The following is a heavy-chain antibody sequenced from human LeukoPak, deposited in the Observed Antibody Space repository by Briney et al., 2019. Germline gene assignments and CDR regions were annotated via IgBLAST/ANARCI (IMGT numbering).Heavy chain of an antibody. CDR3: ARPVVSLTN. V-gene: IGHV3-30-3*01. CDR1: GFTISSYA. J-gene: IGHJ4*02. Sequence: GGPLRLYGAASGFTISSYAMHWVRQAPGKGMEWVAVISYDGSNKYYADSVKGRFTISRDNSKNTLYLQMNSLRAEDTAVYYCARPVVSLTNWGQGTLVTVSS. CDR2: ISYDGSNK.